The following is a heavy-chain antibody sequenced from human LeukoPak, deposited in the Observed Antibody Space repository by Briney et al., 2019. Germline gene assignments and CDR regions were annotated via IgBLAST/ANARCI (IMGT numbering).Heavy chain of an antibody. Sequence: GGSLRLSCAASGFTFSTYEMNWVRQAPGKGLEWLSYIIGDGTTTQYAESVRDRFTISRDNDKNSLYLQMNSLRADDTAVYYCVRDRAGAYSGANLFDPWGQGTLVTVSS. V-gene: IGHV3-48*03. CDR2: IIGDGTTT. CDR3: VRDRAGAYSGANLFDP. J-gene: IGHJ5*02. D-gene: IGHD2-21*01. CDR1: GFTFSTYE.